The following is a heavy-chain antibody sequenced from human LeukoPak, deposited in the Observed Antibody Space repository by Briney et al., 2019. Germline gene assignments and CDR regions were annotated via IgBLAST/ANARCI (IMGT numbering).Heavy chain of an antibody. D-gene: IGHD2-2*01. Sequence: GGSLRLSCAASGFTVCSNYMSWVRQAPGKGLEWVSTISSGSDYLYHADSVRGRFTISRDNARNSLFLQMDDLRAEDTALYYCARDLSSGMPGGFDYWGQGILVTVSS. CDR1: GFTVCSNY. CDR3: ARDLSSGMPGGFDY. J-gene: IGHJ4*02. CDR2: ISSGSDYL. V-gene: IGHV3-21*01.